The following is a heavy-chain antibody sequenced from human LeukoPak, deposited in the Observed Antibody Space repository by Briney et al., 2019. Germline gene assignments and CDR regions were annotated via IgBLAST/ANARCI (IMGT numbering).Heavy chain of an antibody. CDR3: ASGPYCGGDCYSGNY. CDR2: IIPIFGTA. D-gene: IGHD2-21*02. Sequence: GASVKVSCKASGYTFNNHYMYWVRQAPGQGLEWMGGIIPIFGTANYAQKFQGRVTITADESTSTAYMELSSLRSEDTAVYYCASGPYCGGDCYSGNYWGQGTLVTVSS. J-gene: IGHJ4*02. CDR1: GYTFNNHY. V-gene: IGHV1-69*13.